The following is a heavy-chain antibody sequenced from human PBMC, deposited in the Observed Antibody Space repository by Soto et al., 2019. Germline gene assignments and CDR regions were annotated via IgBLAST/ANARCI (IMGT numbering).Heavy chain of an antibody. V-gene: IGHV1-69*12. CDR2: IIPIFGTA. CDR3: ARGRGTAYYYGMDV. J-gene: IGHJ6*02. CDR1: GGTLRSYA. Sequence: QVQLVQSGAEVKKPGSSVKVSCKASGGTLRSYAITWVRQAPGQGLEWMGGIIPIFGTANYEQKFQGRVTITADESTSTAYMELSSLRSEDTAVYYCARGRGTAYYYGMDVWGQGTTVTVSS.